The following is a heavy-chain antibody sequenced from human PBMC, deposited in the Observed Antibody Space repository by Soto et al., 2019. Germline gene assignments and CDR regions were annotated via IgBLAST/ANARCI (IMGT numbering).Heavy chain of an antibody. D-gene: IGHD3-10*01. CDR2: IYHSGST. J-gene: IGHJ4*02. Sequence: SETLSLTCAASGVSISSGGYSWSWIRQPPGKGLEWIGYIYHSGSTYYNPSLKSRVTISVDRSKNQFSLKLSSVTAADTAVYYCARHNYGSGSTYFDYWGQGTLVTVSS. CDR1: GVSISSGGYS. CDR3: ARHNYGSGSTYFDY. V-gene: IGHV4-30-2*01.